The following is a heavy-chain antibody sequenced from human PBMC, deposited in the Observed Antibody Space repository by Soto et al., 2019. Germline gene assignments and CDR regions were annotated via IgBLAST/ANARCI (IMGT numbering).Heavy chain of an antibody. CDR2: IYYSGST. CDR3: AAILVGYFDY. D-gene: IGHD3-3*01. V-gene: IGHV4-39*01. CDR1: GGSISSSSYY. Sequence: SETLSLTCTVPGGSISSSSYYWGWIRQPPGKGLEWIGSIYYSGSTYYNPSLKSRVTISVDTSKNQFSLKLSSVTAADTAVYYCAAILVGYFDYWGQGTLVTVS. J-gene: IGHJ4*02.